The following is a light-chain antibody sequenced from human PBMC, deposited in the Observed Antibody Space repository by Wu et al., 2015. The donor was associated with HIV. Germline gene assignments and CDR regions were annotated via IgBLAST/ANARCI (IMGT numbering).Light chain of an antibody. CDR3: QQYSSAPFT. J-gene: IGKJ3*01. V-gene: IGKV3-20*01. CDR2: GAS. CDR1: QRVSSTY. Sequence: EVVLTQSPGTLSLSLGERATLSCRASQRVSSTYIAWYQQKVGQSPRLLIYGASSRAAGIPDRFSGSGSGTDFTLSISRLEPEDFAAYYCQQYSSAPFTFGPGTKVDIK.